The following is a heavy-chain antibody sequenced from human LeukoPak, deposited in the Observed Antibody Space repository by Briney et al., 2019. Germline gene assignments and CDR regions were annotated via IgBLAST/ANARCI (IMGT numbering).Heavy chain of an antibody. J-gene: IGHJ5*02. V-gene: IGHV4-59*08. CDR1: GGSISSYY. D-gene: IGHD6-13*01. Sequence: SETLSLTCTVSGGSISSYYWSWIRQPPGKGLEWIGYIYYSGSTNYNPSLKSRVTISVETSKNQFSLKLSSVTAADTAVYYCARRDSSSWRNWFDPWGQGTLVTVSS. CDR2: IYYSGST. CDR3: ARRDSSSWRNWFDP.